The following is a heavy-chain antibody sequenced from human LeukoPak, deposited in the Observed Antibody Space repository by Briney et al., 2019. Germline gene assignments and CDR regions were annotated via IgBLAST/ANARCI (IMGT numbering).Heavy chain of an antibody. J-gene: IGHJ6*02. Sequence: GESLKISCKGSGYSFTSYWIGWVRQAPGKGLEWVSAISGSGGSTYYADSVKGRFTISRDNSKNTLYLQMNSLRAEDTAVYYCAKMIRRFGELIRHYYYGMDVWGQGTTVTVSS. CDR2: ISGSGGST. V-gene: IGHV3-23*01. D-gene: IGHD3-10*01. CDR1: GYSFTSYW. CDR3: AKMIRRFGELIRHYYYGMDV.